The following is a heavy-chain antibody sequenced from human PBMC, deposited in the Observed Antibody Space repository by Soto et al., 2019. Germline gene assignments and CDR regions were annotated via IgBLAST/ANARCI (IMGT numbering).Heavy chain of an antibody. V-gene: IGHV3-13*01. D-gene: IGHD3-3*01. CDR3: ARGYYDFWSGYYTPPYGMDV. CDR2: IGTAGDT. Sequence: GGSLRLSCAASGFTFSSYDMHWVRQATGKGLEWVSAIGTAGDTYYPGSVKGRFTISRENAKNSLYLQMNSLRAEDAAVYYCARGYYDFWSGYYTPPYGMDVWGQGTTVTVSS. J-gene: IGHJ6*02. CDR1: GFTFSSYD.